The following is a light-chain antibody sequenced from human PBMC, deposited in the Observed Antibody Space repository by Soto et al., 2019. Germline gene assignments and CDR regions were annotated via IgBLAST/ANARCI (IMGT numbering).Light chain of an antibody. J-gene: IGKJ1*01. V-gene: IGKV3-20*01. CDR2: GAS. CDR1: QSVSSSY. CDR3: QHYGSSLWT. Sequence: EIVLTQSPGTLSLSPGERATLSCRASQSVSSSYLAWYQQKPGQAPRLLIYGASSRATGIPDRFSGSGSGTYLTLTISRLEPEDFAVYYCQHYGSSLWTFGQGTKVEIK.